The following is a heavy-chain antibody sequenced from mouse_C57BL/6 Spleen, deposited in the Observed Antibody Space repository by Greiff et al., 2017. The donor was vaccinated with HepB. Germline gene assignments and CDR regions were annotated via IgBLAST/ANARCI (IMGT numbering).Heavy chain of an antibody. J-gene: IGHJ4*01. V-gene: IGHV1-50*01. Sequence: VQLQQPGAELVKPGASVKLSCKASGYTFTSYWMQWVKQRPGQGLEWIGEIDPSDSYTNYNQKFKGKATLTVDTSSSTAYMQLSSLTSADSAVYYCAGRLRGAMDYWGQGTSVTVSS. CDR2: IDPSDSYT. D-gene: IGHD2-4*01. CDR3: AGRLRGAMDY. CDR1: GYTFTSYW.